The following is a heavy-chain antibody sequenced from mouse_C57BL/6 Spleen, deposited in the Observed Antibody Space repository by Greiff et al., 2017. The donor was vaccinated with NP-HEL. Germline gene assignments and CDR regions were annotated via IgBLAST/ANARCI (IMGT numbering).Heavy chain of an antibody. D-gene: IGHD1-3*01. CDR1: GYTFSSYD. CDR3: ARGSGFYAMDY. J-gene: IGHJ4*01. V-gene: IGHV1-85*01. CDR2: IYPRDGST. Sequence: QVQLQQSGPELVKPGASVKLSCKASGYTFSSYDINWVKQRPGQGLEWIGWIYPRDGSTKYNEKFKGKATLTVDTSSSTAYMELHSLTSEDSAVYFCARGSGFYAMDYWGQGTSVTVSS.